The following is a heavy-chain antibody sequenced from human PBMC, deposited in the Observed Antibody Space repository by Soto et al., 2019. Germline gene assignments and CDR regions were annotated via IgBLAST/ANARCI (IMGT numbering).Heavy chain of an antibody. Sequence: GASVKVSCKASGYTFTSYAMHWVRQAPGQRLEWMGWINAGNGNTKYSQKFQGRVTITRDTSASTAYMELSSLRSEDTAVYYCARGGGWTKNDAFDIGGQGKMVTVSS. CDR3: ARGGGWTKNDAFDI. CDR2: INAGNGNT. D-gene: IGHD6-19*01. J-gene: IGHJ3*02. V-gene: IGHV1-3*01. CDR1: GYTFTSYA.